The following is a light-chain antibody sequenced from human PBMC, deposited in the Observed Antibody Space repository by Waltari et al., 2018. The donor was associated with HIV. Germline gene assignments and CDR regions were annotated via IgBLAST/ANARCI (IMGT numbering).Light chain of an antibody. Sequence: DIQMTQSPSSLSASVGERVTIPCRATQRISNYLNWYQQRPGKAPKLLISVASSLQSGVPSRFSGSGSGTDFTLTISSLQPEDFATYYCQQSHSTPLTFGPGTRVDIK. J-gene: IGKJ3*01. V-gene: IGKV1-39*01. CDR2: VAS. CDR1: QRISNY. CDR3: QQSHSTPLT.